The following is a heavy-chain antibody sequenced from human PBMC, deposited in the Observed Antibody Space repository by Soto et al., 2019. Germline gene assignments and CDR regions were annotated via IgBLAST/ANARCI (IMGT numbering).Heavy chain of an antibody. CDR1: GFTFSSYG. D-gene: IGHD6-19*01. V-gene: IGHV3-74*01. CDR2: INSDGSST. J-gene: IGHJ4*02. Sequence: EVQLMESGGGLVQPGGSRRPSGAASGFTFSSYGMPWVRQAPGKGLVWVSRINSDGSSTTYADSVKGRFTISRDNAKNTLYLQMNSLRAEDTAVYYCVRGEGGWETYWGQGTLVTVSS. CDR3: VRGEGGWETY.